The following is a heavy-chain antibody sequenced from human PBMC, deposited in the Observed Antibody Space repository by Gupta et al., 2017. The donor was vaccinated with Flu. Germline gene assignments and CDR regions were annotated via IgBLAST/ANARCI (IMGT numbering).Heavy chain of an antibody. Sequence: QVTLKESGPVLVKPTETLTLTCTVSGFSLSNARMGVSWIRQPAGKALEWLAHMFSNNEKSYSTSLESRLTISKETSKSQVVLTMTNMVPEDTAKYYGARIRDGRGTDYWGQGTLVTVSS. J-gene: IGHJ4*02. CDR3: ARIRDGRGTDY. CDR2: MFSNNEK. D-gene: IGHD3-10*01. V-gene: IGHV2-26*01. CDR1: GFSLSNARMG.